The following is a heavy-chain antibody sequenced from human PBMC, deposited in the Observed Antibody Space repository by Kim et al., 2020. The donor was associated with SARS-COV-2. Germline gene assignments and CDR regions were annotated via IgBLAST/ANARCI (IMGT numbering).Heavy chain of an antibody. CDR2: IYYSGST. J-gene: IGHJ5*02. Sequence: SETLSLTCTVSGGSISSGGYYWSWIRQHPGKGLEWIGYIYYSGSTYYNPSLKSRVTISVDTSKNQFSLKLSSVTAADTAVYYCAGDVVRGARGFDPWGQGTLVTVSS. D-gene: IGHD3-10*01. CDR1: GGSISSGGYY. V-gene: IGHV4-31*03. CDR3: AGDVVRGARGFDP.